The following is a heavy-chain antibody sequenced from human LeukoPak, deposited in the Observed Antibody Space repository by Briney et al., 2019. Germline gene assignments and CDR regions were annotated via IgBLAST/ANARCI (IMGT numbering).Heavy chain of an antibody. J-gene: IGHJ4*02. CDR3: AKDLGYYYGSGSYFDY. V-gene: IGHV3-30*02. CDR1: GFTFSSYG. D-gene: IGHD3-10*01. CDR2: IRYDGSNK. Sequence: GGSLRLSCAASGFTFSSYGMHWVRQAPGKGLEWVAFIRYDGSNKYYADSVKGRFTISRDNSKNTLYLQMNSLRAEDTAVCYCAKDLGYYYGSGSYFDYWGQGTLVTVSS.